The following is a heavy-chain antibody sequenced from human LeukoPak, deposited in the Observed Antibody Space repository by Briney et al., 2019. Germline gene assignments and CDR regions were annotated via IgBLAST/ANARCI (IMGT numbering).Heavy chain of an antibody. Sequence: SETLSLTCAVYGGSFSGYYWSWIGQPPGKGLEWIGEINHSGSTNYNPSLKSRVTISVDTSKNQFSLKLSSVTAADTAVYYCARAAKFDPWGQGTLVTVSS. CDR2: INHSGST. CDR1: GGSFSGYY. J-gene: IGHJ5*02. CDR3: ARAAKFDP. V-gene: IGHV4-34*01.